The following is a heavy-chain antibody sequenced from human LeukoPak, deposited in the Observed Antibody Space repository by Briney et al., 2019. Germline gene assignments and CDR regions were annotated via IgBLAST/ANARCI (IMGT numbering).Heavy chain of an antibody. CDR3: VRQQTPHGNFDY. J-gene: IGHJ4*02. CDR1: GFTFSNHA. CDR2: IGTAGDT. Sequence: GGSLRLSCATSGFTFSNHAMHWVRQRTGKCLEWVSAIGTAGDTFYPGSVKGRFTISRENAKNSLSLQMNSLRAEDTAVYYCVRQQTPHGNFDYWGQGTLVTVSS. V-gene: IGHV3-13*01. D-gene: IGHD1-26*01.